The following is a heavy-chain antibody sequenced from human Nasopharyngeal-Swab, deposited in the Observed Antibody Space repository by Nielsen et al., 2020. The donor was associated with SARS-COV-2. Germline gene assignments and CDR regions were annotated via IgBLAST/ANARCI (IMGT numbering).Heavy chain of an antibody. CDR1: GFTFSSYA. CDR3: ARDEGCFDY. Sequence: GESLKISCAASGFTFSSYAMHWVRQAPGKGLEWVAVISYDGSNKYYADSVKGRFTISRDNSKNTLYLQMNSLRAEGTAVYYCARDEGCFDYWGQGTLVTVSS. CDR2: ISYDGSNK. V-gene: IGHV3-30-3*01. J-gene: IGHJ4*02. D-gene: IGHD2-15*01.